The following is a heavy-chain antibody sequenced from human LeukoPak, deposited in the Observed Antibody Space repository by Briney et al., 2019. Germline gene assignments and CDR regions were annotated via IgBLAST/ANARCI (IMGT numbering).Heavy chain of an antibody. D-gene: IGHD6-19*01. V-gene: IGHV4-34*01. J-gene: IGHJ4*02. CDR1: GGSFSGYY. CDR2: INHSGST. Sequence: SETLSLTCAVYGGSFSGYYWSWIRQPPGKGLEWIGEINHSGSTNYNPSLKSRVTISVDTSKNQFSLKLSSVTAADTAVYYCARLGKQWLVSYWGQGTLVTVSS. CDR3: ARLGKQWLVSY.